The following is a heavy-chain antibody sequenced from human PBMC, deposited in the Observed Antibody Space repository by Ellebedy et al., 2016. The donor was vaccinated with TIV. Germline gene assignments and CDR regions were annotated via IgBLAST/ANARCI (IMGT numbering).Heavy chain of an antibody. D-gene: IGHD3-9*01. Sequence: GESLKISCAASGFTLSRYAMHWVRQAPGKGLEWVTIISYDGNDKYYADSVKGRFTISSDKSKSTLYLQMNSLRAEDTAVYYCARGESLDWSRDAFDIWGQGTTVTVSS. CDR1: GFTLSRYA. V-gene: IGHV3-30*04. CDR3: ARGESLDWSRDAFDI. CDR2: ISYDGNDK. J-gene: IGHJ3*02.